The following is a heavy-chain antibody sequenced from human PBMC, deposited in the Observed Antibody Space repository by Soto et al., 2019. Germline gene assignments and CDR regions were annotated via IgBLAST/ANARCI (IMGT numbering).Heavy chain of an antibody. V-gene: IGHV1-69*01. J-gene: IGHJ4*02. CDR3: ARDRDDYGSGNYYNRIDF. D-gene: IGHD3-10*01. CDR2: IIPIFGTP. CDR1: GGIFSTYA. Sequence: QVQLVQSGAEVKKPGSSVKVSCKASGGIFSTYAISWLRQAPGQGLEWMGGIIPIFGTPNYAQRFQGRVTITADESTSTAYMELSRRRSEDTAVYYCARDRDDYGSGNYYNRIDFWGQGPLVTVSS.